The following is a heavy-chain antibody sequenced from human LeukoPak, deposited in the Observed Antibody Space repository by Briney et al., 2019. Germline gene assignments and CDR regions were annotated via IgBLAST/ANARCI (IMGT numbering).Heavy chain of an antibody. CDR3: AKGSSSHQYSFDY. V-gene: IGHV3-30*02. D-gene: IGHD6-13*01. CDR2: TRYDKSNI. J-gene: IGHJ4*02. CDR1: GLIFTSYG. Sequence: PGGPLRFSCAASGLIFTSYGMHWFRQAPGKGLKWVGLTRYDKSNIYYADSVKGRFTISRDNSKNTLYLQMNSLRAEDTAVYYCAKGSSSHQYSFDYWGQGTLVTVSS.